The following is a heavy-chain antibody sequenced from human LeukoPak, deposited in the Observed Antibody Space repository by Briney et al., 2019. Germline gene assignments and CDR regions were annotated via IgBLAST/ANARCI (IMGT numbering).Heavy chain of an antibody. CDR1: GDSVSSKNPA. D-gene: IGHD4-11*01. CDR2: TYYRSKWYF. J-gene: IGHJ4*02. CDR3: ARSMSNGGFRLDY. V-gene: IGHV6-1*01. Sequence: SQTLSLTCAIAGDSVSSKNPAWNWIRYSPSRGLEWLGRTYYRSKWYFDYAVSVEDRITIKPDTSKNQFSLQLNSVTPEDTAVYYCARSMSNGGFRLDYWGQGSLVTVSS.